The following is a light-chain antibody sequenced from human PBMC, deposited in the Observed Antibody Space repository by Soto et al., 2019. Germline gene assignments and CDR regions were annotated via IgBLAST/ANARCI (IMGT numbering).Light chain of an antibody. Sequence: EIVLTQSPGTLSLSPGERATLSCRASQSVSSSYLAWYQQKPGQAPRLLMFGASSRATGIPDRFSGSGSGTDFTLTISRLEPEDFAVYYCQQYGTSPITFGQGTRLEIK. CDR1: QSVSSSY. CDR2: GAS. CDR3: QQYGTSPIT. V-gene: IGKV3-20*01. J-gene: IGKJ5*01.